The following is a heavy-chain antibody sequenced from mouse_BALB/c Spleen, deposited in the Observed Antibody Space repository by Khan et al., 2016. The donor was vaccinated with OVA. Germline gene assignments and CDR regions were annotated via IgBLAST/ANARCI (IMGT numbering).Heavy chain of an antibody. V-gene: IGHV5-9-3*01. J-gene: IGHJ4*01. CDR1: GFSFSSFA. D-gene: IGHD1-1*01. CDR2: ISSGGSYT. CDR3: ARRNYGSSDPLDY. Sequence: EVELVESGGDLVKPGGSLKLSCAASGFSFSSFAMSWVRQTPDKRLEWVATISSGGSYTYHPDSVQGRFTISRDNAKNTLYLQMISLRSEDTAMYYCARRNYGSSDPLDYWGQGTSVTVSS.